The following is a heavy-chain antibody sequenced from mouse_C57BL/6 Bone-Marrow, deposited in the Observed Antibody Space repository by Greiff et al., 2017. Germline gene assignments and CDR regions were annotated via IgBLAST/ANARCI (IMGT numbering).Heavy chain of an antibody. V-gene: IGHV5-17*01. J-gene: IGHJ3*01. CDR3: ARHDSAWFAY. CDR2: ISSGSSTI. D-gene: IGHD2-12*01. CDR1: GFTFSDYG. Sequence: VQLQQSGGGLVKPGGSLKLSCAASGFTFSDYGMHWVRQAPEKGLEWVAYISSGSSTIYYADTVKGRFTISRDNAKNTLFLQMTSLRSEDTAMYYCARHDSAWFAYWGQGTLVTVSA.